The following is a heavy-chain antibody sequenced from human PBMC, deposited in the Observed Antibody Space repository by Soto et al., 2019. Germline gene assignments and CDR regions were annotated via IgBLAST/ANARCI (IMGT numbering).Heavy chain of an antibody. J-gene: IGHJ4*02. V-gene: IGHV2-5*01. CDR1: GFSLSTSGVG. CDR2: IYWNDDK. CDR3: AHVSIAVAAPGYFDY. Sequence: GSGPTLVNPTQTLTLTCTFSGFSLSTSGVGVGWIRQPPGKALEWLALIYWNDDKRYSPSLKSRLTITKDTSKNQVVLTITNMDPVDTATYYCAHVSIAVAAPGYFDYWGQGTLVTVSS. D-gene: IGHD6-19*01.